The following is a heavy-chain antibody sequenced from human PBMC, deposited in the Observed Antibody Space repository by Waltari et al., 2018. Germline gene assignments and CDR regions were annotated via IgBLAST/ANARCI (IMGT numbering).Heavy chain of an antibody. V-gene: IGHV3-15*01. CDR3: TALKS. CDR1: GFSFNNTW. Sequence: EVQLVESGGGLVKPGGSLRLSCAASGFSFNNTWLSWVRQAPGKGLGWVGRIKSKSDGETTDDSAPVKGRFTISRDDSKTTLYLQMNSLKTEDTAVYFCTALKSWGQGALVIVSS. J-gene: IGHJ5*02. CDR2: IKSKSDGETT.